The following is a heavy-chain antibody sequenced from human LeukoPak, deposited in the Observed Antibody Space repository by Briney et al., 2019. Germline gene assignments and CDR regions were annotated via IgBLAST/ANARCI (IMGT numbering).Heavy chain of an antibody. CDR1: GYTFTGYY. D-gene: IGHD6-25*01. Sequence: ASVKVPCKAPGYTFTGYYMHWVRQAPGQGLEWMGWIDPNSGGTNYAQKFQGRVTMTRDPSISTAYSELSRLRCDDTAVVYFARGTAKDIDYWGQGTLVTVSS. V-gene: IGHV1-2*02. CDR2: IDPNSGGT. CDR3: ARGTAKDIDY. J-gene: IGHJ4*02.